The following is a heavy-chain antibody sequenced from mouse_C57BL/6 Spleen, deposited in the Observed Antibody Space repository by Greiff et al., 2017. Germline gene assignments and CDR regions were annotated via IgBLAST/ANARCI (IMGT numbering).Heavy chain of an antibody. CDR2: ISYSGST. D-gene: IGHD2-4*01. CDR3: ARGDYDDAMDY. CDR1: GYSITSGYD. J-gene: IGHJ4*01. Sequence: VQLQQSGPGMVKPSQSLSLTCTVTGYSITSGYDWHWIRHFPGNKLEWMGYISYSGSTNYNPSLKSRISITHDTSKNHFFLKLNSVTTEDTATYYCARGDYDDAMDYWGQGTSVTVSS. V-gene: IGHV3-1*01.